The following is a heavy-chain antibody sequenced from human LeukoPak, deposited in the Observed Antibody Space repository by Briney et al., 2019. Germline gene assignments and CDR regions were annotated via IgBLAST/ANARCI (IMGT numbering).Heavy chain of an antibody. CDR1: GGSISSSSYY. D-gene: IGHD3-22*01. CDR3: AREYYYDSSGYYSCFDY. Sequence: PSETLSLTCTASGGSISSSSYYWGWIRQPPGKGLEWIASIYYSGSTYYNPSLKSRVTISVDTSKNQFSLKLSPVTAADTAVYYCAREYYYDSSGYYSCFDYWGQGTLVTVSS. J-gene: IGHJ4*02. CDR2: IYYSGST. V-gene: IGHV4-39*07.